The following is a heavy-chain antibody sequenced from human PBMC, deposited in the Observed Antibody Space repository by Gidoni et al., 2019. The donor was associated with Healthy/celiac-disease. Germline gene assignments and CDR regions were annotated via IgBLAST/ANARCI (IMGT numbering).Heavy chain of an antibody. Sequence: QVTLKESGPALVKPTQTLTLTCTFSGFSLSTSGMCVSWIRQPPGKALEWLARIDWDDDKYYSTSLKTRLTISKDTSKNQVVLTMTNMDPVDTATYYCARGRQWLSFGGAFDIWGQGTMVTVSS. CDR2: IDWDDDK. CDR3: ARGRQWLSFGGAFDI. J-gene: IGHJ3*02. CDR1: GFSLSTSGMC. D-gene: IGHD6-19*01. V-gene: IGHV2-70*15.